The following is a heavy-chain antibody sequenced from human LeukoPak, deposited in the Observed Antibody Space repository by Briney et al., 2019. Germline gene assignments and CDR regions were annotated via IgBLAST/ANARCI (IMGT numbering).Heavy chain of an antibody. CDR1: GFTFSSYE. J-gene: IGHJ4*02. Sequence: SGGSLRLSCAASGFTFSSYEMNWVRQAPGKGLEWVSYISNLGSTICYADSVKGRFTISRDNAKNSLYLQINSLRAEDTAIYYCARDGSGSIGYYFDYWGQGTLVTVSS. CDR2: ISNLGSTI. CDR3: ARDGSGSIGYYFDY. D-gene: IGHD3-22*01. V-gene: IGHV3-48*03.